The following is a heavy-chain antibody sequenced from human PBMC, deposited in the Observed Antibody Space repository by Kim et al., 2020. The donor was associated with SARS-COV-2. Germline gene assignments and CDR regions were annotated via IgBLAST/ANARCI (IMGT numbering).Heavy chain of an antibody. CDR3: ARDSPVAVAVIDY. J-gene: IGHJ4*02. Sequence: YAASVKVRFTNPKEHAKNSLFLQMNSLRAEEKAVYYCARDSPVAVAVIDYWGQGTLVTVSS. D-gene: IGHD6-19*01. V-gene: IGHV3-11*04.